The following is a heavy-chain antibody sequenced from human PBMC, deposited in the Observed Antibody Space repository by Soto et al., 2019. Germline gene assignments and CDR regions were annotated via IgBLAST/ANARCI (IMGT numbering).Heavy chain of an antibody. CDR2: IYRSGST. V-gene: IGHV4-30-2*01. CDR3: ARHEGNGNVWPLDY. Sequence: SETLSLTCVVSGGSISRGDFSWTWIRQPPGKGLEWVGYIYRSGSTYYNPSLKSPVSISLDKSKNQFSLRLTSVTAEDTAVYYCARHEGNGNVWPLDYWGQGILVTVSS. D-gene: IGHD2-8*01. J-gene: IGHJ4*02. CDR1: GGSISRGDFS.